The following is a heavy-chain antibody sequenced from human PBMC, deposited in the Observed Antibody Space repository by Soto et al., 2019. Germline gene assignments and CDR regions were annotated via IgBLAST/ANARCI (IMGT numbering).Heavy chain of an antibody. CDR2: IIPIFGTA. CDR3: ARGRWEPLYYFDY. V-gene: IGHV1-69*13. J-gene: IGHJ4*02. D-gene: IGHD1-26*01. Sequence: SVKVSCKASGGTFSSYAISWVRQAPGQGLEWMGGIIPIFGTANYAQKFQGRVTITADESTSTAYMELSSLRSEDTAVYYCARGRWEPLYYFDYWGQGTLVTVSS. CDR1: GGTFSSYA.